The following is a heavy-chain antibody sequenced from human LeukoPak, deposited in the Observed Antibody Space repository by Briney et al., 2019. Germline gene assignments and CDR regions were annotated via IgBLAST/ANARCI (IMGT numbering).Heavy chain of an antibody. CDR1: GSTFSYYW. D-gene: IGHD5-12*01. V-gene: IGHV3-74*01. Sequence: PGGSLRLSCVATGSTFSYYWMHWVRQAPGKGLVWVSRINSDGTATSYADSVKGRFTISRDNAKNTLYLQMNSLRAEDTAAYYCARGLFSGYDFGYWGQGTLVTVSS. CDR2: INSDGTAT. CDR3: ARGLFSGYDFGY. J-gene: IGHJ4*02.